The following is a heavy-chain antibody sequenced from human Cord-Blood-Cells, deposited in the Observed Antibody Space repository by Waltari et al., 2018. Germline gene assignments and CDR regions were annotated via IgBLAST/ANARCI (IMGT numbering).Heavy chain of an antibody. CDR3: ARDKYLAARYNWNYFDY. Sequence: QVQLVPSGAEVKKPGASVKVSCKASGYTFTGYYMHWVRQAPGQGLEWMGWINPNSGGTNYAQKFQGRVTMTRDTSISTAYMELSRLRSDDTAVYYCARDKYLAARYNWNYFDYWGQGTLVTVSS. V-gene: IGHV1-2*02. CDR2: INPNSGGT. D-gene: IGHD1-20*01. J-gene: IGHJ4*02. CDR1: GYTFTGYY.